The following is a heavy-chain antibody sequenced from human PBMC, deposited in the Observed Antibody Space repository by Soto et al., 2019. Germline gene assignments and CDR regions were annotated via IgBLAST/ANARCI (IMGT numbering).Heavy chain of an antibody. CDR2: IYYSGST. J-gene: IGHJ5*02. V-gene: IGHV4-31*03. CDR1: GGSISSGGYY. D-gene: IGHD6-19*01. CDR3: ARGGGSSGAWFDP. Sequence: TSETLSLICTVSGGSISSGGYYWSWIRQHPGKGLEWIGYIYYSGSTYYNPSLKSRVTISVDTSKNQFSLKLSSVTAADTAVYYCARGGGSSGAWFDPWGQGTLVTVSS.